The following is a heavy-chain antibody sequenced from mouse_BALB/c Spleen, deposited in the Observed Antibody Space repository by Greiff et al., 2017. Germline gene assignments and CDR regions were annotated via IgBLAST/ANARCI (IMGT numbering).Heavy chain of an antibody. CDR2: INPYNDGT. J-gene: IGHJ4*01. V-gene: IGHV1-14*01. CDR1: GYTFTSYV. D-gene: IGHD2-3*01. Sequence: EVQLQQSGPELVKPGASVKMSCKASGYTFTSYVMHWVKQKPGQGLEWIGYINPYNDGTKYNEKFKGKATLTSDKSSSTAYMELSSLTSEDSAVYYCARDGPYYAMDYWGQGTSVTVSS. CDR3: ARDGPYYAMDY.